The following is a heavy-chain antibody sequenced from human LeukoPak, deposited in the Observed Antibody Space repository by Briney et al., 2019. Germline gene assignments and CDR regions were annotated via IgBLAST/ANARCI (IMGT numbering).Heavy chain of an antibody. CDR3: ARDVGYCRGGTCYPAHY. Sequence: ASVEVSCKASGYTFTDYYIHWVRPAAGQGLEWMGWINPNSGGTNYAQNFQARVTLTSDTSISTVYMELSSLRSDDTAVYYCARDVGYCRGGTCYPAHYWGQGTLVTVSS. CDR1: GYTFTDYY. J-gene: IGHJ4*02. V-gene: IGHV1-2*02. D-gene: IGHD2-15*01. CDR2: INPNSGGT.